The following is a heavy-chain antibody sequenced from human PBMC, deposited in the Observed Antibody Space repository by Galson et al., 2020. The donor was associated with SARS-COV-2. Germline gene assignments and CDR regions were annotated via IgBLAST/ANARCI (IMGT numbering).Heavy chain of an antibody. CDR2: ISAGGVST. V-gene: IGHV3-23*01. Sequence: GGSLRLSCAASGFSFSRYAMSWVRQAPGKGLEWVSSISAGGVSTYHADSVTGRFTISRHNSKSTLYLQLNSLRAEDMALYYCAKDQGNDYGDQLDYGGQVTLVSVAA. J-gene: IGHJ4*02. CDR1: GFSFSRYA. D-gene: IGHD4-17*01. CDR3: AKDQGNDYGDQLDY.